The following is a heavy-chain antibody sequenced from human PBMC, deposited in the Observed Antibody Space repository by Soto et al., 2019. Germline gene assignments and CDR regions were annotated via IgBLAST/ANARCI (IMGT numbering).Heavy chain of an antibody. CDR1: GGTFGHNG. CDR3: AGDGGVTWITTTLDY. D-gene: IGHD2-21*01. V-gene: IGHV1-69*14. Sequence: QVQLVQSGTEVTKPGSSMQVSCKLSGGTFGHNGISWVRQVPGQGLEWLGGIIPVFGTDNYALKFLGRVSITADNFTITAHLEAMRLSLDDPAFSYCAGDGGVTWITTTLDYWGQGTLIHVSS. J-gene: IGHJ4*02. CDR2: IIPVFGTD.